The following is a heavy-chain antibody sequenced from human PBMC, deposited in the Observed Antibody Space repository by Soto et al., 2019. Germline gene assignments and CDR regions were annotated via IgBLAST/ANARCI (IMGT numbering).Heavy chain of an antibody. D-gene: IGHD5-18*01. J-gene: IGHJ4*02. CDR1: GFTFTSSA. Sequence: GASVKVSCKASGFTFTSSAVQWVRQARGQRLEWIGWIVVGSGNTNYAQKFQERVTITRDMSTSTAYMELSSLRSEDTAVYYCAARRGYSYDYYFDYWGQGTLVTVSS. CDR3: AARRGYSYDYYFDY. V-gene: IGHV1-58*01. CDR2: IVVGSGNT.